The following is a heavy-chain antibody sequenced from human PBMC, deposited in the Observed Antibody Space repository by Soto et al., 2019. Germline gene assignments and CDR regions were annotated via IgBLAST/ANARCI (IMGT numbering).Heavy chain of an antibody. D-gene: IGHD2-2*01. J-gene: IGHJ6*02. V-gene: IGHV5-10-1*01. CDR3: ARLSVVPAAKVPYYYGMDV. CDR1: GYSFTSYW. Sequence: GESLKISCKGSGYSFTSYWISWVRQMPVKVLELMGRIDPSDSYTNYSPSFQGHVTISADKSISTAYLQWSSLKASDTAMYYCARLSVVPAAKVPYYYGMDVWGQGTTVTVSS. CDR2: IDPSDSYT.